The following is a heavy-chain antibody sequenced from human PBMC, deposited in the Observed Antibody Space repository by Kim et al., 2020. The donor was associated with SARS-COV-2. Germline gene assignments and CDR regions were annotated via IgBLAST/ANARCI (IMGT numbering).Heavy chain of an antibody. D-gene: IGHD6-19*01. Sequence: GGSLRLSCAASGFTVSSNYMSWVRQAPGKGLEWVSVIYSGGSTYYADSVKGRFTISRDNSKNTLYLQMNSLRAEDTAVYYCAIYSSDNWFDPWGQGTLVTVSS. V-gene: IGHV3-66*02. CDR2: IYSGGST. CDR3: AIYSSDNWFDP. J-gene: IGHJ5*02. CDR1: GFTVSSNY.